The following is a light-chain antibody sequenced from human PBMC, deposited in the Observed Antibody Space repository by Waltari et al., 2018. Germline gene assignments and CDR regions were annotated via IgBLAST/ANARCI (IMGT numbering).Light chain of an antibody. Sequence: EIVLTQSPGTLSLSPGERATLSCRASQSVSSSSLAWYQQKPGQAPRLLIYAASRRATGIPDRISGSGSETDFTLTLSSLEPEDFAVYYCQPHGSSPFTFGQGTKVEIK. CDR3: QPHGSSPFT. CDR2: AAS. J-gene: IGKJ2*01. V-gene: IGKV3-20*01. CDR1: QSVSSSS.